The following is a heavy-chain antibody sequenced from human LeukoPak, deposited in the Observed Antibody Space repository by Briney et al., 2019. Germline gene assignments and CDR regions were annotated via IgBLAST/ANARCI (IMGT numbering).Heavy chain of an antibody. CDR2: IYHSGST. CDR1: GGSISSGDYY. J-gene: IGHJ3*02. D-gene: IGHD2-2*02. V-gene: IGHV4-30-4*01. CDR3: ARADCSSTSCYRI. Sequence: SQTLSLTCTVSGGSISSGDYYWSWIRQPPGKGLEWIGYIYHSGSTYFNPSLKSRVTISVDTSKNQFSLKLSSVTAADTAVYYCARADCSSTSCYRIWGQGTMVTVSS.